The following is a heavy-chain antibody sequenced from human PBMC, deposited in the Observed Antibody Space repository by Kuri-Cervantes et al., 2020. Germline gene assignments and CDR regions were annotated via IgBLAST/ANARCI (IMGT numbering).Heavy chain of an antibody. J-gene: IGHJ5*02. Sequence: SEPLSLTCTVSGGSISSGGYYWSWIRQHLGKGLEWIGYIYYSGSTYYNPSLKSRVTISVDTSKNQFSLKLSSVTAADTAVYYCASSLRHGPFPDPWGQGPLVPVSS. CDR1: GGSISSGGYY. D-gene: IGHD3-16*01. V-gene: IGHV4-31*03. CDR3: ASSLRHGPFPDP. CDR2: IYYSGST.